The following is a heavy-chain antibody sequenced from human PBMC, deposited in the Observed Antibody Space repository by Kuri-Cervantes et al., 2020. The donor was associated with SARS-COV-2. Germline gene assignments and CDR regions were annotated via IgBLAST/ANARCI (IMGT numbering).Heavy chain of an antibody. CDR3: ARAKWGFSYMDV. D-gene: IGHD3-10*01. Sequence: GGSLRLSCAASGFTFSSYGMHWVRQAPGKGLEWVAVIWYDGSNKYYADSVKGRFTISRDNSKNTLYLQMNSLRAEDTAVYYCARAKWGFSYMDVWGKGTTVTVSS. V-gene: IGHV3-33*01. J-gene: IGHJ6*03. CDR2: IWYDGSNK. CDR1: GFTFSSYG.